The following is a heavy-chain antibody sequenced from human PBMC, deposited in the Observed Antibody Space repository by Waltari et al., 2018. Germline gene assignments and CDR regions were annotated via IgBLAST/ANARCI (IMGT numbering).Heavy chain of an antibody. CDR2: MFQSGNT. D-gene: IGHD6-19*01. V-gene: IGHV4-38-2*02. J-gene: IGHJ3*01. CDR3: VRDWLVSSHDAFDV. CDR1: GYSVSSGYY. Sequence: QVQLQESGPGLVNPSETLSLTCAVSGYSVSSGYYWGWIRQPPGKGLEWIGSMFQSGNTYYNPSLRSRVSMSVDTSQNQFSLKLTSVTAADTAVYYCVRDWLVSSHDAFDVWGQGTMVTVSS.